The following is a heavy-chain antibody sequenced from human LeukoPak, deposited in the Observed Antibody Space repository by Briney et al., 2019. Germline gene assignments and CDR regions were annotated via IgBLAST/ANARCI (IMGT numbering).Heavy chain of an antibody. V-gene: IGHV1-69*04. CDR3: ARRSRDGYNWGAFDI. D-gene: IGHD5-24*01. CDR1: GGTFSSYA. CDR2: IIPILGIA. J-gene: IGHJ3*02. Sequence: SVKVSCKASGGTFSSYAISWVRQAPGQGLEWMGRIIPILGIANYAQKFQGRVTITADKSTSTAYMELSGLRSEDTAVYYCARRSRDGYNWGAFDIWGQGTMVTVSS.